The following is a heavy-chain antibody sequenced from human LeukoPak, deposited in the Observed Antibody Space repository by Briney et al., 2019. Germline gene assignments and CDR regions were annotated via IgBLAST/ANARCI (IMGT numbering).Heavy chain of an antibody. CDR2: IYHSGST. J-gene: IGHJ4*02. D-gene: IGHD6-13*01. CDR1: GGSISSSNW. Sequence: SETLSLTCAVSGGSISSSNWWSWVRQPPGKGLEWIGEIYHSGSTNYNPSLKSRVTISVDKSKNQFSLKLSSVTAADTAVYYCARAGYSSSWSLFDYWGQGTLVTVSS. V-gene: IGHV4-4*02. CDR3: ARAGYSSSWSLFDY.